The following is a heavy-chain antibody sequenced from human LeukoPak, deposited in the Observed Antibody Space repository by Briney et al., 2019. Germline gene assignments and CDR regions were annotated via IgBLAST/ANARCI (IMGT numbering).Heavy chain of an antibody. J-gene: IGHJ1*01. CDR2: ISSSSSYI. CDR1: GFTFSSYS. CDR3: AKKGVAAAGTDFQH. V-gene: IGHV3-21*01. Sequence: GGSLRLSCAASGFTFSSYSMNWVRQAPGKGLEWVSSISSSSSYIYYADSVKGRFTIPRDNAKNSLYLQMNSLRAEDTAVYYCAKKGVAAAGTDFQHWGQGTLVTVSS. D-gene: IGHD6-13*01.